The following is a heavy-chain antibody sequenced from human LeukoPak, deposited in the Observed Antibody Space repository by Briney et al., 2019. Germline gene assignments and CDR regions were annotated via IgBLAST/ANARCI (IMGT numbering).Heavy chain of an antibody. CDR2: IYTSGIT. D-gene: IGHD1-26*01. Sequence: SETLSLTCTVSGRSINSGSYLWSWIPQPAGKGLEWIGRIYTSGITNYNSSLMSRATISIDTSKNQFSLKLSSVTAADTAVYYCARSNSGSYRELDYWGQGALVTVSS. V-gene: IGHV4-61*02. CDR3: ARSNSGSYRELDY. J-gene: IGHJ4*02. CDR1: GRSINSGSYL.